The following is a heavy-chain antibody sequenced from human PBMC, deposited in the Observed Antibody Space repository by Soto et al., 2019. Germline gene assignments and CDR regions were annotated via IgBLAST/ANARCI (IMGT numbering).Heavy chain of an antibody. CDR3: AADPYYDFWSGYPPYGMDV. D-gene: IGHD3-3*01. V-gene: IGHV1-58*01. CDR1: GVTFTVSV. CDR2: IVVGSGNT. Sequence: SLKVSCKSSGVTFTVSVVEWVGQARGQRLEWIGWIVVGSGNTNYAQKFQERVTITRDMSTSTAYMELSSLRSEDTAVYYCAADPYYDFWSGYPPYGMDVWGQGTTVTVS. J-gene: IGHJ6*02.